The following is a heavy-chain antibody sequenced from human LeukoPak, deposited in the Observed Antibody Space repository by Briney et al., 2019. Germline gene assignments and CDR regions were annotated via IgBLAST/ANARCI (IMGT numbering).Heavy chain of an antibody. Sequence: GGSLRLSCEASGFTFSNSWMHWVRQTPGKGLVWVSRMYGDMIDISYADSVKGRFTTSRDNAKNTLYLQMNSLRAEDTAVYYCARGLLRYSGYDYGFDYWGQGTLVTVSS. CDR3: ARGLLRYSGYDYGFDY. V-gene: IGHV3-74*01. J-gene: IGHJ4*02. D-gene: IGHD5-12*01. CDR1: GFTFSNSW. CDR2: MYGDMIDI.